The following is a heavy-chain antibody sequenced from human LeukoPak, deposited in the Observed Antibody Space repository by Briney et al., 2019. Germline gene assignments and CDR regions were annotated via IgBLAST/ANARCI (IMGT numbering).Heavy chain of an antibody. V-gene: IGHV3-21*01. Sequence: GGSLRLSCAASGFTFSSYSMNWVRQAPGKGLEWVSSISSSSSYIYYAASVKGRFTIPRDNAKNSLYLQMNSLRAEDTAVYYCASLITMAPAWFDPWGQGTLVTVSS. CDR2: ISSSSSYI. J-gene: IGHJ5*02. D-gene: IGHD3-10*01. CDR3: ASLITMAPAWFDP. CDR1: GFTFSSYS.